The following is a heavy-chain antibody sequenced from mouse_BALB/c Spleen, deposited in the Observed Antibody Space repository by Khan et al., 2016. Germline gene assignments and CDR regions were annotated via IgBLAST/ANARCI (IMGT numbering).Heavy chain of an antibody. CDR1: GYTFTDFV. CDR2: IYPGSGRT. Sequence: QVQLQQSGPELVKPGASVKMSCKASGYTFTDFVISWVKQRSGQGLEWIGEIYPGSGRTYYNERLKGKATLTADKSSNTTYLHPTSLTSEDSAVYVCARWGYDRYDDYYAMDYWGQGTLVTVSS. D-gene: IGHD2-14*01. CDR3: ARWGYDRYDDYYAMDY. J-gene: IGHJ4*01. V-gene: IGHV1-77*01.